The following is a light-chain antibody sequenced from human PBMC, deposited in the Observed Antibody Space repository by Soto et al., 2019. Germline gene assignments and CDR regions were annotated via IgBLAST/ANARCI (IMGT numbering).Light chain of an antibody. CDR2: AAS. Sequence: DIQMTQSPSSLSASVRDRITITCRASQSISNHLNWYQQKPGKGPNLLIYAASSLQRGVPSRFSGSGSGTDFTLTINSLQPEDFATYYCQQSYSTPRTFGQGTKWIS. CDR1: QSISNH. J-gene: IGKJ1*01. V-gene: IGKV1-39*01. CDR3: QQSYSTPRT.